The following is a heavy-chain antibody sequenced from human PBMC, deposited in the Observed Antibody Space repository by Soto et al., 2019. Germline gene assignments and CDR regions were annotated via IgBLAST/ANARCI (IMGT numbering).Heavy chain of an antibody. CDR2: IHSSGST. Sequence: QVQLQESGPGLVKPSETLSLTCTVSGGSINSYFWSWIRQPAGRGLEWIGHIHSSGSTNYNPSLRSRVAMSVATSNNQFSLELASVTAADTAVYYCARDWEFTTGTTNGHYFYGVDVWGQGTTVTVSS. CDR3: ARDWEFTTGTTNGHYFYGVDV. V-gene: IGHV4-4*07. J-gene: IGHJ6*02. CDR1: GGSINSYF. D-gene: IGHD1-1*01.